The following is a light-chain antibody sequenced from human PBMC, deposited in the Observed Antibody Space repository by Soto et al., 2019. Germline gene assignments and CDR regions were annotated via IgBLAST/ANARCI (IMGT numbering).Light chain of an antibody. CDR1: SSDVCGYNY. J-gene: IGLJ1*01. CDR3: SSYTSSSTLV. CDR2: EVS. Sequence: QSALTQPASVSGSPGQSITISCTGTSSDVCGYNYVSWYQQHPGKAPKLMIYEVSNRPSGGSNRFSGSKSGNTASLTISGLQAEDEADYYCSSYTSSSTLVFGTGTKLTVL. V-gene: IGLV2-14*01.